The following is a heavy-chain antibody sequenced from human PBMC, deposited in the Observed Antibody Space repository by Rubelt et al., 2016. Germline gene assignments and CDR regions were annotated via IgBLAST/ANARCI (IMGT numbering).Heavy chain of an antibody. CDR3: AREGAIAANDPGVDY. CDR1: SGYY. CDR2: INHSGST. D-gene: IGHD6-13*01. Sequence: SGYYWSWIRQPPGKGLEWIGEINHSGSTNYNPSLKSRVTISVDTSKNQFSLKLSSVTAADTAVYYCAREGAIAANDPGVDYWGQRTLVTVSS. V-gene: IGHV4-34*01. J-gene: IGHJ4*02.